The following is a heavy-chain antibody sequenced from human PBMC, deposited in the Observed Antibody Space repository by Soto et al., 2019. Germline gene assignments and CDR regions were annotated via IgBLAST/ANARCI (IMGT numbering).Heavy chain of an antibody. D-gene: IGHD3-10*01. CDR3: ARLVYDTRLNYMYFDF. Sequence: SSETLSITCAFSGVSLTIGNWWTWFRQSPQRGLEYIGEIFHDGTANYYPSFERRVAMSVDTSRNQFSLKLTSVTAADTAVYFCARLVYDTRLNYMYFDFWGPGTMVTVSS. J-gene: IGHJ4*02. V-gene: IGHV4-4*02. CDR1: GVSLTIGNW. CDR2: IFHDGTA.